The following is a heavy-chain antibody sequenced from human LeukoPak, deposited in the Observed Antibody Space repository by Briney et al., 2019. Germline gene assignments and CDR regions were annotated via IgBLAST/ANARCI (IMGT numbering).Heavy chain of an antibody. CDR2: ISAYNGNT. J-gene: IGHJ4*02. Sequence: ASVKVSCKASGYTFTSYGISWVRQAPGQGLEWMGWISAYNGNTNYAQKLQGRVTMTTDTSTSTAYMELRSLRSDGTAVYYCAKMDYYDTSGYVDYWGQGTLVTVSS. D-gene: IGHD3-22*01. CDR3: AKMDYYDTSGYVDY. V-gene: IGHV1-18*01. CDR1: GYTFTSYG.